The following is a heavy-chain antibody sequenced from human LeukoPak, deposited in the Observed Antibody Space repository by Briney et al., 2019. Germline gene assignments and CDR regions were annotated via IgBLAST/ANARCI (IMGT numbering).Heavy chain of an antibody. CDR2: ISGSGGST. J-gene: IGHJ4*02. Sequence: GGSLRHSCAASGFTFSSYAMSWVRQAPGKGLEWVSAISGSGGSTYYADSVKGRFTISRDNSKNTLYLQMNSLRAEDTAVYYCAKKGYYDGSGYYMYYFDHWGQGTLVTVSS. V-gene: IGHV3-23*01. CDR1: GFTFSSYA. D-gene: IGHD3-22*01. CDR3: AKKGYYDGSGYYMYYFDH.